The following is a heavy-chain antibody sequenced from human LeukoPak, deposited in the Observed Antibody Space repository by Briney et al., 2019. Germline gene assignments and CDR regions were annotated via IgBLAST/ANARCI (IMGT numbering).Heavy chain of an antibody. D-gene: IGHD3-10*01. CDR3: AKAGGPYGSGSWNYYYYMDV. CDR1: GFTFSSYA. CDR2: ISGSGGST. V-gene: IGHV3-23*01. J-gene: IGHJ6*03. Sequence: GGSLRLSCAASGFTFSSYAMSWVRQAPGKGLEWVSAISGSGGSTYYADSVKGRFTISRDNSKNTLYLQMNSLRAEDTAVYYCAKAGGPYGSGSWNYYYYMDVWGKGTTVTVSS.